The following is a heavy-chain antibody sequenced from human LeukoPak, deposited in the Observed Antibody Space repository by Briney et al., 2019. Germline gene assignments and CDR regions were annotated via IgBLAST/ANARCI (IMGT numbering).Heavy chain of an antibody. CDR3: ARHSGIAAAGEFDY. CDR2: IFYTGST. CDR1: GGSTSIYY. D-gene: IGHD6-13*01. J-gene: IGHJ4*02. Sequence: SETLSLTCTVSGGSTSIYYWSWIRQPPGKGLECIGYIFYTGSTNYNPSLKSRVTISLDTSKNQFSLMLNSVTAADTAVYYCARHSGIAAAGEFDYWGQGTLVTVSS. V-gene: IGHV4-59*08.